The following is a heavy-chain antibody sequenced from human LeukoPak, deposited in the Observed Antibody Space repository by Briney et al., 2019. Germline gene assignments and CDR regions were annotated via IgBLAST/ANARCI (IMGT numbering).Heavy chain of an antibody. V-gene: IGHV4-4*07. Sequence: SETLSLTCTVSGGSISSYYWSWIRQPAGKGLEWIGRIYNSGSTTYNPSLKSRVTISVDTSKNQFSLKLSSVTAADTAVYYCARDRGTWNDDGFDYWGQGTLVTVSS. CDR1: GGSISSYY. CDR3: ARDRGTWNDDGFDY. CDR2: IYNSGST. J-gene: IGHJ4*02. D-gene: IGHD1-1*01.